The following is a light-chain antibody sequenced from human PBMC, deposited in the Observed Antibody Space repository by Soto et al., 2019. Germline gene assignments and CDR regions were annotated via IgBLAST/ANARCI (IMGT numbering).Light chain of an antibody. CDR1: QSVGSSY. CDR2: GIS. CDR3: QQYNNWPWR. V-gene: IGKV3-15*01. J-gene: IGKJ1*01. Sequence: IVLTQSRGTLSLSPGERGTLSCRASQSVGSSYLAWYLQKPGQAPRLLMFGISTRATGVPARFSGSGSGTEFTLTIDCLQSEDFAVYYCQQYNNWPWRFGQGTKVDIK.